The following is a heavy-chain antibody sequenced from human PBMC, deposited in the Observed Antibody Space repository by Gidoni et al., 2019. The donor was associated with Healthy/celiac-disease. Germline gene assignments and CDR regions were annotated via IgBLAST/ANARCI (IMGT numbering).Heavy chain of an antibody. CDR1: GFTFSSYS. Sequence: EVQLVESGGGLVKPGGSLRLSCAASGFTFSSYSMNWVRQAPGKGLEWVSSISSSSSYIYYADSVKGRFTISRDNAKNSLYLQMNSLRAEDTAVYYCARDFDPIGADEVIIPSNWGQGTLVTVSS. D-gene: IGHD3-3*01. J-gene: IGHJ4*02. V-gene: IGHV3-21*01. CDR3: ARDFDPIGADEVIIPSN. CDR2: ISSSSSYI.